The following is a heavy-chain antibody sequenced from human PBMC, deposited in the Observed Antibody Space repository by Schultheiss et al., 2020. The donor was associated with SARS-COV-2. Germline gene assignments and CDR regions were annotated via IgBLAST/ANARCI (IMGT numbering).Heavy chain of an antibody. Sequence: SETLSLTCTVSGGSISSYYWSWIRQPPGKGLEWIGYIYYSGSTNYNPYLKSRVTISVDTSKNQFSLKLSSVTAADTAVYYCATRAGVIAVAGSPDAFDIWGQGTMVTVSS. D-gene: IGHD6-19*01. CDR3: ATRAGVIAVAGSPDAFDI. J-gene: IGHJ3*02. CDR2: IYYSGST. V-gene: IGHV4-59*12. CDR1: GGSISSYY.